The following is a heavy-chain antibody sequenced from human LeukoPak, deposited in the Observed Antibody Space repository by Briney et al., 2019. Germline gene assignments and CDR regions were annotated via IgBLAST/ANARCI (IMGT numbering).Heavy chain of an antibody. CDR3: AKGRTSSGWYGVSFDAFDI. Sequence: GGSQRLSCAASGFTFSSYAMSWVRQAPGKGLEWVSAISGSGGSTYYADSVKGRFTISRDNSKNTLYLQMNSLRAEDTAVYYCAKGRTSSGWYGVSFDAFDIWGQGTMVTVSS. CDR1: GFTFSSYA. D-gene: IGHD6-19*01. J-gene: IGHJ3*02. V-gene: IGHV3-23*01. CDR2: ISGSGGST.